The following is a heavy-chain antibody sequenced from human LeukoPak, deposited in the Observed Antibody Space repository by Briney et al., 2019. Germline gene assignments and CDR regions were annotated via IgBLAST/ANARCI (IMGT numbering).Heavy chain of an antibody. J-gene: IGHJ4*02. CDR1: GFTFSSYG. CDR2: IRYDGSNK. V-gene: IGHV3-30*02. CDR3: AKDREGRAAALDY. D-gene: IGHD6-13*01. Sequence: GGSLRLSCAASGFTFSSYGMHWVRQAPGKGLEWVAFIRYDGSNKYYADSVKGRFTISRDNSKNTLYLQMNSLRAEDTAVYYCAKDREGRAAALDYWGQGTLVTVSS.